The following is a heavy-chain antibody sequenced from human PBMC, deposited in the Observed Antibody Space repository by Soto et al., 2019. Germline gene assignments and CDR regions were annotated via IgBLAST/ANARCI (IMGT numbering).Heavy chain of an antibody. CDR1: GFTFSSYS. CDR3: ARDFGYNYGYDAFDI. V-gene: IGHV3-23*01. D-gene: IGHD5-18*01. J-gene: IGHJ3*02. CDR2: ISGSGGST. Sequence: GGSLRLSCAASGFTFSSYSMSWVRQAPGKGLEWVSGISGSGGSTYYVDSVKGRFTISRDNSKNTLYLQMNSLRAEDTAVYYCARDFGYNYGYDAFDIWGQGTMVTVSS.